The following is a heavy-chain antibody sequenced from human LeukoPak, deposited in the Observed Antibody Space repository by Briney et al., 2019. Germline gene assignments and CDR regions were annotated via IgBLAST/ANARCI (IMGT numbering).Heavy chain of an antibody. CDR1: GGSISSYY. CDR2: IYDSGST. J-gene: IGHJ3*02. V-gene: IGHV4-59*08. D-gene: IGHD1-14*01. CDR3: ARHSDFEGIPEDGAFDI. Sequence: SSETLSLACTVSGGSISSYYWSWIRQPPGKGLEWIGYIYDSGSTNYNPSLKSRVSLSVDTSRNQFSLKLSSVTAADTAVYYCARHSDFEGIPEDGAFDIWGQGTMVTACS.